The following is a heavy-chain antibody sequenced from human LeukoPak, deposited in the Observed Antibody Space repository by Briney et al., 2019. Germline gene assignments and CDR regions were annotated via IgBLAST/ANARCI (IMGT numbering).Heavy chain of an antibody. V-gene: IGHV4-4*02. J-gene: IGHJ4*02. CDR2: IYHSGST. CDR1: GGSISSSNW. D-gene: IGHD3-22*01. CDR3: ARATYYYDSSGYYYWYYFDY. Sequence: SGTLSLTCAVSGGSISSSNWWSWVRQPPGKGLEWIGEIYHSGSTNYNPSLKSRVTISVDTSKIQFSLKLSSVTAADTAVYYCARATYYYDSSGYYYWYYFDYWGQGTLVTVSS.